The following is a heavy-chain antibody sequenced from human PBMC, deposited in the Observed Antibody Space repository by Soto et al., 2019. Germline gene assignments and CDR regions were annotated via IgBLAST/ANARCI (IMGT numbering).Heavy chain of an antibody. CDR1: GFTFSSYA. CDR3: ARWGQGTDIDC. CDR2: VSGSGGST. V-gene: IGHV3-23*01. J-gene: IGHJ4*02. D-gene: IGHD2-21*02. Sequence: EVQLLESGGGLVQPGGSLRLSCAASGFTFSSYAMRWVRQAPGKGLEWVSAVSGSGGSTYYADSVKGRFTISRDNSKNTLYLQANGLRVEDTAVYYCARWGQGTDIDCWGQGTWVTVSS.